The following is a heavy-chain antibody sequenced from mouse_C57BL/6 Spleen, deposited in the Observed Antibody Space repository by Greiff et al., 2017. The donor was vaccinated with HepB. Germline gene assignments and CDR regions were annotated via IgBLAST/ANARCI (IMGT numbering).Heavy chain of an antibody. CDR3: VKAVSSGSSYTWFAY. CDR2: IRNKVNGYTT. CDR1: GFVFIDYS. D-gene: IGHD1-1*01. V-gene: IGHV7-4*01. Sequence: EVQVVESGGGLVQPGSSLILSCAASGFVFIDYSMSWVRQLPGKAPEWLALIRNKVNGYTTDYSASVKGRFTISRDNSQNILYLQMNTLRAEDSATYYCVKAVSSGSSYTWFAYWGQGTLVTVSA. J-gene: IGHJ3*01.